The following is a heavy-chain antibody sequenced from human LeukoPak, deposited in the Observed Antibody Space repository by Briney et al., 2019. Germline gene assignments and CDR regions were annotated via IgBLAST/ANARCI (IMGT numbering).Heavy chain of an antibody. D-gene: IGHD2-2*01. Sequence: ASVKVSCKASGYTFTNYDINWVRQASGQGLDWMGCMNPNSGNTGYAQKFQGRVTMTRNTSISTAYMELSSLSSEATAVYYCARGPGCISTSCPYYFAYWGRGALVTASS. CDR3: ARGPGCISTSCPYYFAY. V-gene: IGHV1-8*01. CDR1: GYTFTNYD. J-gene: IGHJ4*02. CDR2: MNPNSGNT.